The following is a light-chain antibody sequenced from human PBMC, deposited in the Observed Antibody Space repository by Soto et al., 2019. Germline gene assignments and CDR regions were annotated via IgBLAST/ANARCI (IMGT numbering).Light chain of an antibody. CDR3: QQYNVWPLT. CDR2: VAS. V-gene: IGKV3-15*01. Sequence: EIVMTQSPATLSVSPGERATLSCRASQSVSSNLAWYQQKPGQTPQLLIYVASTRATGIPARFSGSGSGTEFNLTISSLQSEDFAVYYCQQYNVWPLTFGGGTKVEFK. CDR1: QSVSSN. J-gene: IGKJ4*01.